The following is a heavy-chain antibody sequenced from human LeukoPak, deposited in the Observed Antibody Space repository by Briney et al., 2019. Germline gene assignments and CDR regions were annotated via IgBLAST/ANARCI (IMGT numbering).Heavy chain of an antibody. CDR2: ISDGGGST. Sequence: GGSLRLSCAASGFTFSSYAMSWVRQAPGKGLEWVSAISDGGGSTYYADSVKGRFTVSRDNSKYMLYLHMTSLRVEDTAVYYCAKVPKHTYYYDSSGPGGYYFDYWGQGTLVTVPS. CDR1: GFTFSSYA. D-gene: IGHD3-22*01. J-gene: IGHJ4*02. CDR3: AKVPKHTYYYDSSGPGGYYFDY. V-gene: IGHV3-23*01.